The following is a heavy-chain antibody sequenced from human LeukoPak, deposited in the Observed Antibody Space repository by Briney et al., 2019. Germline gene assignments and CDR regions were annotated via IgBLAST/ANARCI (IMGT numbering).Heavy chain of an antibody. CDR3: AKDRKALVVVISSPTDY. J-gene: IGHJ4*02. CDR2: ISFDGSNK. V-gene: IGHV3-30*18. Sequence: GGSLRLSCAASGFTFSSYGMRWVRQAPGKGLEWVAVISFDGSNKYYADSVKGRFTISRDNSKNTLYLQMNSLRAEDTDVYYCAKDRKALVVVISSPTDYWGQGTLVTVSS. D-gene: IGHD3-22*01. CDR1: GFTFSSYG.